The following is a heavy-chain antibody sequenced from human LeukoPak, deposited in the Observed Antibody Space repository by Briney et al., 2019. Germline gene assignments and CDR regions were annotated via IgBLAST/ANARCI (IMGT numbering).Heavy chain of an antibody. CDR2: ISSSGSTI. CDR1: GFTFSDYY. CDR3: ASPSRGGPSTFDY. Sequence: GGSLRLSCAASGFTFSDYYMSWIRQAPGKGLEWVSYISSSGSTIYYADSVKGRFTISRDNAKNSLYLQMNSLRAEDTAVYYCASPSRGGPSTFDYWGQGTLVTVSS. D-gene: IGHD3-16*01. V-gene: IGHV3-11*04. J-gene: IGHJ4*02.